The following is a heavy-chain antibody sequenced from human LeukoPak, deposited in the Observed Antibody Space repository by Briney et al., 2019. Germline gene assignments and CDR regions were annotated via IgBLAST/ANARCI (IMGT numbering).Heavy chain of an antibody. V-gene: IGHV3-21*04. D-gene: IGHD4-11*01. Sequence: GGSLRLSCAASGFTFNNYIMNWVRQAPGKGLEWVSSISSSSDYIYYADSVKGRFTISRDNAKNTLYLQMNSLRAEDTAVYYCANRYSNYDYWGQGTLVTVSS. CDR1: GFTFNNYI. J-gene: IGHJ4*02. CDR2: ISSSSDYI. CDR3: ANRYSNYDY.